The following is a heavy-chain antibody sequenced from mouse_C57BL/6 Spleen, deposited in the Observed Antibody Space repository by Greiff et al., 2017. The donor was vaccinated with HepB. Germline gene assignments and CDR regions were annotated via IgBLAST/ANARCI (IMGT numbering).Heavy chain of an antibody. D-gene: IGHD1-1*01. J-gene: IGHJ3*01. V-gene: IGHV5-4*03. CDR1: GFTFSSYA. CDR2: ISDGGSYT. Sequence: EVKLVESGGGLVKPGGSLKLSCAASGFTFSSYAMSWVRQTPEKRLEWVATISDGGSYTYYPDNVKGRFTISRDNAKNNLYLQMSHLKSEDTAMYYCARGYYYGSSLQFAYWGQGTLVTVSA. CDR3: ARGYYYGSSLQFAY.